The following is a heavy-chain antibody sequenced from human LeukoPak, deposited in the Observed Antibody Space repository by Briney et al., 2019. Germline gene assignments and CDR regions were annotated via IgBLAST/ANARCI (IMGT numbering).Heavy chain of an antibody. CDR3: AKDLQFTIFGVAGPDY. CDR2: ISYDGSNK. CDR1: GFTFSSYG. J-gene: IGHJ4*02. D-gene: IGHD3-3*01. Sequence: GGSLRLSCAASGFTFSSYGMPWVRQAPGKGLEWVAVISYDGSNKYYADSVKGRFTISRDNSKNTLYLQMNSLRAEDTAVYYCAKDLQFTIFGVAGPDYWGQGTLVTVSS. V-gene: IGHV3-30*18.